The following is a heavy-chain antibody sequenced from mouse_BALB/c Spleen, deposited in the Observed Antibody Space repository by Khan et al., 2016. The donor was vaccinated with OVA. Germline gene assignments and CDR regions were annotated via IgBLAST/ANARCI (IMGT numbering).Heavy chain of an antibody. D-gene: IGHD1-1*01. CDR3: ARGNYYGYYFDY. CDR1: GYSITSCYA. J-gene: IGHJ2*01. CDR2: IRYSGVT. V-gene: IGHV3-2*02. Sequence: EVQLVESGPGLVKPSQSLSLTCTVTGYSITSCYAWNWIRQFPGNKLEWMGYIRYSGVTSYTPSLKSRIPITRDTSKNQFFLQLTSVTTEDTATFYCARGNYYGYYFDYWGQGTTLTVSS.